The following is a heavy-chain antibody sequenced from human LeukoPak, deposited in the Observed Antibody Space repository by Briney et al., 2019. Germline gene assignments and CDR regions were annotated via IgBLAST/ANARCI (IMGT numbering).Heavy chain of an antibody. CDR2: ISGDGTAR. CDR3: VRGRGSYGWFDP. CDR1: RFTSSNYW. J-gene: IGHJ5*02. D-gene: IGHD3-10*01. V-gene: IGHV3-74*01. Sequence: GGSLRLSCAASRFTSSNYWMHWVRQVPGKGLVWVSRISGDGTARNYADSVKGRFTISRDDAKNTVDLQMNSLRGEDTAVYYCVRGRGSYGWFDPWGQGTLVTVSS.